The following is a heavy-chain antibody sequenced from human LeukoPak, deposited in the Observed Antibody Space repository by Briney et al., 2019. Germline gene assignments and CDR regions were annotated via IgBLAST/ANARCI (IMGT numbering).Heavy chain of an antibody. D-gene: IGHD5/OR15-5a*01. CDR2: INHSGST. CDR3: ASPVYGTLRRTYGMDV. J-gene: IGHJ6*02. Sequence: SETLSLTCAVYGGSFSGYYWSWVRQPPGKGLEWVGEINHSGSTNYNPSLKSRVTISVDTSKHQFSLKLSSVTAADTAVYYCASPVYGTLRRTYGMDVWGQGTTVTVSS. V-gene: IGHV4-34*01. CDR1: GGSFSGYY.